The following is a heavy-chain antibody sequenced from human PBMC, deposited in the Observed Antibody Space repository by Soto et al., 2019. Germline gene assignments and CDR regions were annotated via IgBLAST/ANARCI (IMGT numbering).Heavy chain of an antibody. CDR2: ISGSGGST. J-gene: IGHJ4*02. V-gene: IGHV3-23*01. CDR1: GFTFSSYA. Sequence: PGGSLILSCAASGFTFSSYAMSWVRKDPGKGLEWVSAISGSGGSTYYADSVKGRFTISRDNSKNTLYLQMNSLRAEDTAVYYCAKYMRCSGGSCYSDFDYWGQGTLVTVSS. CDR3: AKYMRCSGGSCYSDFDY. D-gene: IGHD2-15*01.